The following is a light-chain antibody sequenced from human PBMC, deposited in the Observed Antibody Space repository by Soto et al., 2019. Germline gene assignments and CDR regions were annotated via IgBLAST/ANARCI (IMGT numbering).Light chain of an antibody. Sequence: EIVMTQSPATLSVSPGERATLSCRASESVSSNLAWYQQKPGQAPRLLIYGASTRATGIPARFSGSGSGTEFTLTISSLQSDDFGVYYCQQYNNWPPWTVGQGTKVEIK. J-gene: IGKJ1*01. CDR2: GAS. CDR1: ESVSSN. CDR3: QQYNNWPPWT. V-gene: IGKV3-15*01.